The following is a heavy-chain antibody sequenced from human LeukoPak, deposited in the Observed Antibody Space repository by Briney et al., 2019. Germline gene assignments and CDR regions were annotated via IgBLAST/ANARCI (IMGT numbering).Heavy chain of an antibody. CDR2: ISSSSSYT. V-gene: IGHV3-11*06. CDR1: GFTFSDYY. Sequence: GGSLRLSCAASGFTFSDYYMSWVRQARGKGLEWVSYISSSSSYTKYADSVKGRFTISRDNAKNSLYLQMNSLRAEDTAVYYCASWGSHYNWNDASHYWGQGTLVTVSS. J-gene: IGHJ4*02. D-gene: IGHD1-20*01. CDR3: ASWGSHYNWNDASHY.